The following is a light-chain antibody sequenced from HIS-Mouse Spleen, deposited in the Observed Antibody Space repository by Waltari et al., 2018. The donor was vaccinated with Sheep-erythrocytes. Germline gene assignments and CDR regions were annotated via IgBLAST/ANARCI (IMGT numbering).Light chain of an antibody. V-gene: IGKV1-12*01. CDR2: AAS. CDR1: QGISSW. Sequence: DNLISQSPASVSACVGGRVSITCRASQGISSWLAWYQQKAGKPPKLLIYAASSLQSGVPSRFSGSGSGTDFALTISSLQPEGSAAYDCQQAISVPITFSQGTRLEIK. CDR3: QQAISVPIT. J-gene: IGKJ5*01.